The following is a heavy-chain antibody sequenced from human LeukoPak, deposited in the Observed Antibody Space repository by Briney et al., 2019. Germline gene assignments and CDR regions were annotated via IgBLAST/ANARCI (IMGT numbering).Heavy chain of an antibody. V-gene: IGHV4-39*01. CDR2: IYYSGTT. CDR1: GDSISRRTYY. J-gene: IGHJ4*02. CDR3: ARHGIAAAGTYFDY. Sequence: PSETLSLTCTVPGDSISRRTYYWGWIRQPPGKGLEWIGCIYYSGTTYYNPSLKSRVTISVHTSKNQFSLRLNSVTAADTALYYCARHGIAAAGTYFDYWGQGTLVTVSS. D-gene: IGHD6-13*01.